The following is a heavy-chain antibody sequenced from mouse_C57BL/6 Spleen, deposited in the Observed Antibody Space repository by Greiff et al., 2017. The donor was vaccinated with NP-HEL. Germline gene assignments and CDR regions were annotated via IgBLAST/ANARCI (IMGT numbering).Heavy chain of an antibody. CDR2: INPNNGGT. CDR1: GYTFTDYY. D-gene: IGHD2-1*01. J-gene: IGHJ4*01. CDR3: ARWHYGNYGYYAMDY. V-gene: IGHV1-26*01. Sequence: EVQLQQSGPELVKPGASVKISCKASGYTFTDYYMNWVKQSHGKSLEWIGDINPNNGGTSYNQKFKGKATLTVDKSSSTAYMELRSLTSEDSAVYYCARWHYGNYGYYAMDYWGQGTSVTVSS.